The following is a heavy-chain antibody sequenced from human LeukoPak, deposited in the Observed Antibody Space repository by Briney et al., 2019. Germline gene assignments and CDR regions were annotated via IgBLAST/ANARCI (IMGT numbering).Heavy chain of an antibody. CDR3: VRTYSIGWSLGVFDI. D-gene: IGHD6-19*01. V-gene: IGHV4-39*01. Sequence: SETLSLTCTVSGGSINSSSRNSYYWGWIRQPPGKGLEWVGGIYYSGTTYYSPSLNSRVTMSVDMSKNQFSLRLSSVTAADTAVYYCVRTYSIGWSLGVFDIWGQGTMVTVSS. CDR1: GGSINSSSRNSYY. J-gene: IGHJ3*02. CDR2: IYYSGTT.